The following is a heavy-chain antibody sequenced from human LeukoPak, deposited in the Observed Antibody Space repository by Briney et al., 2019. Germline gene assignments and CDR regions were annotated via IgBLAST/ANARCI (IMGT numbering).Heavy chain of an antibody. V-gene: IGHV3-9*01. CDR3: AKDTEDGVNSSGYLGYFDY. J-gene: IGHJ4*02. CDR2: ISWNSGSI. CDR1: GFTFDDYA. Sequence: GGSLRLSCAASGFTFDDYAMHWVRQAPGKGLEWVSGISWNSGSIGYAGSVKGRFTISRDNAKNSLYLQMNSLRAEDTALYYCAKDTEDGVNSSGYLGYFDYWGQGTLVTVPS. D-gene: IGHD3-22*01.